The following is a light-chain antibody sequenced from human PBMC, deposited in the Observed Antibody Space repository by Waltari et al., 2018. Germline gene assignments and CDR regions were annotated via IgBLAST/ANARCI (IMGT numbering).Light chain of an antibody. CDR2: WAS. Sequence: DIVLTQSPDSLAVSLGERATISCRSSQSVFHTNNKNYLAWYQQKPGQPPRLLFYWASTRESGVPDRFSGSGSGTDFTLAISSLQAEDVATYFCQQYYSSPFTFGGGTKVEFK. J-gene: IGKJ4*01. CDR3: QQYYSSPFT. V-gene: IGKV4-1*01. CDR1: QSVFHTNNKNY.